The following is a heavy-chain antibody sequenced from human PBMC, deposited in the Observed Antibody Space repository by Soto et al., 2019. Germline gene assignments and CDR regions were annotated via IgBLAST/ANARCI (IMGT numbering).Heavy chain of an antibody. J-gene: IGHJ4*02. CDR2: INHSGST. Sequence: SETLSLTCAVYGGSFSGYYWSWIRQPPGKGLEWIGEINHSGSTNYNPSIKSQVTISVDTSKNQFSLKLSSVTAADTAVYYCARGRPATLGLDYWGQGTLVTVSS. V-gene: IGHV4-34*01. CDR1: GGSFSGYY. CDR3: ARGRPATLGLDY. D-gene: IGHD2-15*01.